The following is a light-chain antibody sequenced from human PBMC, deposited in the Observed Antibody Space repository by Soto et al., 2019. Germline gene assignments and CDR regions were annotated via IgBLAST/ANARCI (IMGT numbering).Light chain of an antibody. Sequence: SVLTQPASASRSPGQSVTISCTGTSSDVGGYNYVSWYQHHPGKAPKLIIYEVYKRPSGVPDRFSGSKSGNTAALTVSGLQAEDEADYYCSSYVGTNSYVFGTGTKVTVL. CDR3: SSYVGTNSYV. CDR2: EVY. V-gene: IGLV2-8*02. CDR1: SSDVGGYNY. J-gene: IGLJ1*01.